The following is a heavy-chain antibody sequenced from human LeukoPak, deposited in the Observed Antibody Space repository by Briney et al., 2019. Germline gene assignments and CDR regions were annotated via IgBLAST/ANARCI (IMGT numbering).Heavy chain of an antibody. V-gene: IGHV4-38-2*02. D-gene: IGHD6-6*01. CDR3: ARGSDS. Sequence: SETLSLTCTVSAYSISSGYYWGWFRQPPGKGLEWIGSIYHRGSTFYNPSLKSRVTLSVDTSKNQFSLNLKSVTAADTAVYYCARGSDSWGQGTLVTVSS. J-gene: IGHJ4*02. CDR1: AYSISSGYY. CDR2: IYHRGST.